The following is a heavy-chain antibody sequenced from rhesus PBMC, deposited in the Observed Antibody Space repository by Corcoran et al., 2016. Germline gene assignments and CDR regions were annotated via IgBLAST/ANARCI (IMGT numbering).Heavy chain of an antibody. CDR1: GASVSSNNW. J-gene: IGHJ4*01. V-gene: IGHV4-57*01. CDR2: ISGGGGGT. Sequence: QLQLQESGPGLVKPSETLSLTCAVSGASVSSNNWWSWIRQTPGKGREWIGRISGGGGGTRPNPSLPRRLTISTATSKHQFSLKVTSVTAADPAVYYCARDGAAAGTGFDSWGQGILVTVSS. D-gene: IGHD6-25*01. CDR3: ARDGAAAGTGFDS.